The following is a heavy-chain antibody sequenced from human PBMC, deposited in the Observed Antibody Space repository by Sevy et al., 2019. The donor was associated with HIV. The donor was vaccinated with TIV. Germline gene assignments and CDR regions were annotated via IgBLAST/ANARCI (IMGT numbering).Heavy chain of an antibody. V-gene: IGHV3-23*01. J-gene: IGHJ3*01. CDR2: ISGSGAIT. D-gene: IGHD3-22*01. Sequence: GGSLRLSCATSGFTSTPYAVAWVRQAPGKGLEWVAAISGSGAITYYADSRKARLIISRDRTNNTVYLQMKRLRAEDTALYYCAKDRYYFDSSGYYYHHDAFDVWGQGTMVTVSS. CDR1: GFTSTPYA. CDR3: AKDRYYFDSSGYYYHHDAFDV.